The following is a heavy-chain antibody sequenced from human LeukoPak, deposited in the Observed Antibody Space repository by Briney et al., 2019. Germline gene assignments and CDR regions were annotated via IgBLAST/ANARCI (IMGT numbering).Heavy chain of an antibody. CDR3: ARHRRSNNWFDP. J-gene: IGHJ5*02. CDR2: MNPNSGNT. D-gene: IGHD1-14*01. V-gene: IGHV1-8*01. Sequence: ASVKVSCKASGYTFTSYDINWVRQATGQGLEWMGWMNPNSGNTGYAQKFQGRVTMTRNTSISTAHMELSSLRSEDTAVYYCARHRRSNNWFDPWGQGTLVTVSS. CDR1: GYTFTSYD.